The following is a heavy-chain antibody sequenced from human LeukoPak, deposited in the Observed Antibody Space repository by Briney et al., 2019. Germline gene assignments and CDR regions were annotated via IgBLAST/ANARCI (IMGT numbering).Heavy chain of an antibody. CDR3: AKARELVPAASGRYYFDY. D-gene: IGHD2-2*01. Sequence: GGSLRLSRAASGFTFSSYGMHWVRQAPGKGLEWVAFIRYDGSNKYYADSVKGRFTISRDNSKNTLYLQMNSLRAEDTAVYYCAKARELVPAASGRYYFDYWGQGTLVTVSS. J-gene: IGHJ4*02. CDR2: IRYDGSNK. V-gene: IGHV3-30*02. CDR1: GFTFSSYG.